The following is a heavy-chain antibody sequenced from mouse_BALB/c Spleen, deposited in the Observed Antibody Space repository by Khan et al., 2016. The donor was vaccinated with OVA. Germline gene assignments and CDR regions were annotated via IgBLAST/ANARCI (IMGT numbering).Heavy chain of an antibody. J-gene: IGHJ2*01. Sequence: QVQLQQSGAELAKPGASVKMSCKASGYTFTNYWILWVKQRPGQGLEWIGYINPSTGYTEYNQNFKDKATLTADKSSSTAYMPLRSLTSEDSAVYYCARRSRRWDFDYWGQGTTLTVSS. D-gene: IGHD1-1*01. V-gene: IGHV1-7*01. CDR2: INPSTGYT. CDR1: GYTFTNYW. CDR3: ARRSRRWDFDY.